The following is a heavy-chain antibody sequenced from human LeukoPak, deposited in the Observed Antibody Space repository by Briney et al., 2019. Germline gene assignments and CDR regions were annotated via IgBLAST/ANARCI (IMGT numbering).Heavy chain of an antibody. J-gene: IGHJ4*02. V-gene: IGHV3-23*01. D-gene: IGHD4-17*01. Sequence: PGGSLRLSCAASGFTFSSYAMSWVRQAPGKGLEWVSAISGSGGSTYYADSVKGRFTISRDNAKNSLYLQMNSLRAEDTAVYYCATGGNYGALLDYWGQGTLVTVSS. CDR1: GFTFSSYA. CDR3: ATGGNYGALLDY. CDR2: ISGSGGST.